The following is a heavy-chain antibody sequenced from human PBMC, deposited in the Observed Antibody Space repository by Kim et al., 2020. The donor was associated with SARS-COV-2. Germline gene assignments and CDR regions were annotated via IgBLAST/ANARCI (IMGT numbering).Heavy chain of an antibody. J-gene: IGHJ4*02. V-gene: IGHV4-34*01. Sequence: SETLSLTCAVYGGSFSGYYWSWIRQPPGKGLEWIGEINHSGSTNYNPSLKSRVTISVDTSKNQFSLKLSSVTAADTAVYYCARGLGYITMIVVVYDYWGQGTLVTVSS. CDR3: ARGLGYITMIVVVYDY. D-gene: IGHD3-22*01. CDR2: INHSGST. CDR1: GGSFSGYY.